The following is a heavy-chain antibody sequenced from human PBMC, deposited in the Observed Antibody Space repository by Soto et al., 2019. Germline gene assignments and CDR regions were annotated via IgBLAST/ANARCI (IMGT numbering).Heavy chain of an antibody. CDR1: GFTFSSYA. D-gene: IGHD6-13*01. J-gene: IGHJ6*02. CDR2: ISGSGGST. Sequence: GGSLRLSCAASGFTFSSYAMSWVRQAPGKGLEWVSAISGSGGSTYYADSVKGRFTISRDNSKNTLYLQMNSLRAEDTAVYYCAKDRGSSWTNYYYGMDVWGQGTTVTVSS. CDR3: AKDRGSSWTNYYYGMDV. V-gene: IGHV3-23*01.